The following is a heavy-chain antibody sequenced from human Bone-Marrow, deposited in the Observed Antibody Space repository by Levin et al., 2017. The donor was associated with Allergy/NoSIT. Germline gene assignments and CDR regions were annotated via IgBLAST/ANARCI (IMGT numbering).Heavy chain of an antibody. CDR1: GFTFSKYA. J-gene: IGHJ4*02. D-gene: IGHD2-21*02. CDR2: ISGGGDET. Sequence: GGSLRLSCAASGFTFSKYAMSWVRQAPGRGLEWVSAISGGGDETYYADSVKGRFTISRDKNILYLQMNSLRADDTAVYYCAKDMNGIVVVTAMLGNWGQGTLVAVSS. CDR3: AKDMNGIVVVTAMLGN. V-gene: IGHV3-23*01.